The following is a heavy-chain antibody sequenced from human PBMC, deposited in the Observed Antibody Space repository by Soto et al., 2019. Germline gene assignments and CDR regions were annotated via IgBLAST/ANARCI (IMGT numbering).Heavy chain of an antibody. CDR2: INSDGSST. D-gene: IGHD3-10*01. J-gene: IGHJ4*02. CDR3: AKKVNSGSGSQYFDY. Sequence: EVQLVESGGGLVQPGGSLRLSCAASGFTFSSYWMHWVRQAPGKGLVWVSRINSDGSSTSYADSVKGRFTISRDNAKNTLYLQMNNLRAEDTAVYYCAKKVNSGSGSQYFDYWGQGTLVTVSS. CDR1: GFTFSSYW. V-gene: IGHV3-74*01.